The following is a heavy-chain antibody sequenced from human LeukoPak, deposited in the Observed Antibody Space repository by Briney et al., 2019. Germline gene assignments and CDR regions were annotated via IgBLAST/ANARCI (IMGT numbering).Heavy chain of an antibody. CDR3: AREFRDAFDV. CDR1: GFTFSSYA. J-gene: IGHJ3*01. Sequence: GGSLRLSCAASGFTFSSYAMNWVRQAPGKGLEWVSGISGSGTNTYYADSVKGRFTISRDNSKNTLYMQMNSLRAEDTAVYYCAREFRDAFDVWGQGTRVTVSS. V-gene: IGHV3-23*01. CDR2: ISGSGTNT. D-gene: IGHD3-10*01.